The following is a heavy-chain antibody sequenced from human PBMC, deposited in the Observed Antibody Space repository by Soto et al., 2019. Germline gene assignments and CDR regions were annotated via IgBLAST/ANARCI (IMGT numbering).Heavy chain of an antibody. D-gene: IGHD3-3*01. Sequence: VQLVQSGAEVKKPGASVKVSCKASGNSFTTYVMHWVRQAPGQSLEWMGWINAVNGNTKYSQKFQGRVTITRDTSASTAFMELSSLRSENTAVYYCAREGLYYDFWSGHYDLDVWGQGTTVTVSS. CDR1: GNSFTTYV. J-gene: IGHJ6*02. CDR3: AREGLYYDFWSGHYDLDV. CDR2: INAVNGNT. V-gene: IGHV1-3*01.